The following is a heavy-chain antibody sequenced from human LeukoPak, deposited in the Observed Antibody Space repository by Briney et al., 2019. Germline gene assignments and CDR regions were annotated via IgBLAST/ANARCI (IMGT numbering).Heavy chain of an antibody. V-gene: IGHV3-66*04. CDR1: GFTFSSYW. CDR2: IYSGGST. Sequence: GGSLRVSCAASGFTFSSYWMHWVRQAPGKGLEWVSVIYSGGSTYYADSVKGRFTISRDNSKNTLYLQMNSLRADDTAVYYCARPPYPDYWGQGTLVTVSS. CDR3: ARPPYPDY. J-gene: IGHJ4*02.